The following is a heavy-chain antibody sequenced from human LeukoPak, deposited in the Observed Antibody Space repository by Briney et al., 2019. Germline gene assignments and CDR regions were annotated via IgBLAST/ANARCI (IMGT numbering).Heavy chain of an antibody. Sequence: GGSLRLSCAASGFTFSSFGMHWVRQAPGKGLEWVTLISYDGSNKYYADSVKGRFTISRDNSKNTVYLQMNSLRAEDTAVYYCAKPPNSYCSGGSCYSGFDCWGQGTLVSVSS. V-gene: IGHV3-30*18. J-gene: IGHJ4*02. CDR3: AKPPNSYCSGGSCYSGFDC. CDR2: ISYDGSNK. CDR1: GFTFSSFG. D-gene: IGHD2-15*01.